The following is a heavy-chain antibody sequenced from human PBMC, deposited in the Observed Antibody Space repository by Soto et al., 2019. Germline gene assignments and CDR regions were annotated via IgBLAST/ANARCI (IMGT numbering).Heavy chain of an antibody. J-gene: IGHJ3*02. CDR2: ISANNGNT. V-gene: IGHV1-18*01. Sequence: ASVKLSCKASGDTFTSYGISCVRQAPRQGLEWMGWISANNGNTDYAQKFQGRVTMTRNTSTSTAYMELSSLRSEDTAVYYCARGQMGRFLEWYDAFDIWGQGTMVTVSS. CDR1: GDTFTSYG. CDR3: ARGQMGRFLEWYDAFDI. D-gene: IGHD3-3*01.